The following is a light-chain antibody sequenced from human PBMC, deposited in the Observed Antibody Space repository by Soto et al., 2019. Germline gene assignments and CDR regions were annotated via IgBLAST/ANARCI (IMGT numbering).Light chain of an antibody. CDR2: SNN. CDR1: SSNIGSNT. CDR3: AAWDDSLNGPV. Sequence: QSVLPQPPSASGTPGQRVTISCSGSSSNIGSNTVNWYQQLPGKAPKLLIYSNNQRPSGVHDRFSGSKSGTSASLAISGLQSEDEADYYCAAWDDSLNGPVFGGGTKLTVL. V-gene: IGLV1-44*01. J-gene: IGLJ2*01.